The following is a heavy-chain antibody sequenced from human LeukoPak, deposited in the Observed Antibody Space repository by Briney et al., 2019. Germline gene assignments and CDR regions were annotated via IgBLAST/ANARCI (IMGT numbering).Heavy chain of an antibody. Sequence: GGSLRLSCGASGFTFTTHWIQWVRQAPGKGLVWVSRIKPDGSDTNYADSVKGRFTISRDNAKNTVYLQMNSLRAEDTAVYYCARGKYGGYFIDYWGQGTLVTVSS. CDR1: GFTFTTHW. V-gene: IGHV3-74*01. CDR2: IKPDGSDT. CDR3: ARGKYGGYFIDY. J-gene: IGHJ4*02. D-gene: IGHD5-12*01.